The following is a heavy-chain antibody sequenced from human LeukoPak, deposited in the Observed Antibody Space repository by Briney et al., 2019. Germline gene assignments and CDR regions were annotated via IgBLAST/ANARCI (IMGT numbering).Heavy chain of an antibody. Sequence: PGGSLRLSCAASGFTFSSYWMSWVRQAPGKGPERVANIKQEGREKYYVDSVKGRFTISRDNAKNSLYLQMNSVRAEDTAVYYCARDGVRWIQLWLGFDYWGQGTLVTVSS. J-gene: IGHJ4*02. CDR1: GFTFSSYW. CDR2: IKQEGREK. V-gene: IGHV3-7*01. CDR3: ARDGVRWIQLWLGFDY. D-gene: IGHD5-18*01.